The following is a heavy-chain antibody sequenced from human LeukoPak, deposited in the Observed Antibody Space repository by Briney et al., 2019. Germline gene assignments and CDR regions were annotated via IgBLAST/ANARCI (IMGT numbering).Heavy chain of an antibody. CDR1: DYTFTGYY. CDR2: INPDSGGT. D-gene: IGHD2-2*01. J-gene: IGHJ4*02. V-gene: IGHV1-2*02. CDR3: ARGYCSTTSCHYFDY. Sequence: ASVTVSCKASDYTFTGYYLHWVRQAPGQGLEWMGWINPDSGGTKYAQKFQGRVTMTRDTSISTAYMDLSSLRSDDTAVYFCARGYCSTTSCHYFDYWGQGTLVTVSS.